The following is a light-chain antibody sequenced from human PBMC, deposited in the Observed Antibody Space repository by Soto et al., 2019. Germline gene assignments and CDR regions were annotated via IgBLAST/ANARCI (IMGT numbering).Light chain of an antibody. CDR1: QSIRSN. Sequence: EIVLTQSPGTLSLSPGERATLSCRASQSIRSNLAWYQQKPGQAPTLLIYGASTRATGIPARFSGSGSGTEFTLTISSLQSEDFAVYYCRQYNNWPPITFGQGTRLEIK. J-gene: IGKJ5*01. V-gene: IGKV3-15*01. CDR2: GAS. CDR3: RQYNNWPPIT.